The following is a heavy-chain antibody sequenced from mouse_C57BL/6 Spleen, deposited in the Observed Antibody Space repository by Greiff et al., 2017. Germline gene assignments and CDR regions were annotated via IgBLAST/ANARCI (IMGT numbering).Heavy chain of an antibody. D-gene: IGHD1-1*01. Sequence: EVKLMESEGGLVQPGSSMKLSCTASGFTFSDYYMAWVRQVPEKGLEWVANINYDGSSTNYLDSLKSRFIISRDNAKTILYLQMSSLKSEDTATYYCARVYGSSYKNAMGYWGQATSVTAAS. CDR1: GFTFSDYY. J-gene: IGHJ4*01. CDR2: INYDGSST. CDR3: ARVYGSSYKNAMGY. V-gene: IGHV5-16*01.